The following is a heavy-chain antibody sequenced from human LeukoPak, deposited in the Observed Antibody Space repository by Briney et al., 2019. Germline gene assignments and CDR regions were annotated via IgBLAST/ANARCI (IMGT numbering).Heavy chain of an antibody. V-gene: IGHV4-59*01. CDR2: IYYSGST. CDR1: GGSISSYY. CDR3: ARSYDFWSGYYFSPQTHYYYYYMDV. J-gene: IGHJ6*03. Sequence: SETLSLTCTVSGGSISSYYWSWIRQPPGKGLEWIGYIYYSGSTNYNLSLKSRVTISVDTSKNQFSLKLSSVTAADTAVYYCARSYDFWSGYYFSPQTHYYYYYMDVWGKGTTVTVSS. D-gene: IGHD3-3*01.